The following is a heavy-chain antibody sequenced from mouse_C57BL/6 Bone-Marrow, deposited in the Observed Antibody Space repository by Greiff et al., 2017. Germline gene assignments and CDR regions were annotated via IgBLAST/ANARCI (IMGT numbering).Heavy chain of an antibody. D-gene: IGHD1-1*01. V-gene: IGHV14-4*01. J-gene: IGHJ3*01. CDR1: GFNIKDDY. Sequence: VQLKESGAELVRPGASVKLSCTASGFNIKDDYMHWVKQRPEQGLEWIGWIDPENGDTEYASKFQGKATITADTSSNTAYLQLSSLTSEDTAVYYCTTLPYYYGFAYWSQGTLVSVSA. CDR2: IDPENGDT. CDR3: TTLPYYYGFAY.